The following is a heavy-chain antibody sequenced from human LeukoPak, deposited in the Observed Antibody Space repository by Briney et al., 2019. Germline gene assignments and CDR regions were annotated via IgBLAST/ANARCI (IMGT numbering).Heavy chain of an antibody. Sequence: GGSLRLSCAASGFTFSNYWMHWVRQAPGKGLVWVSRIKSDGSTINYADSLKGRFTISRDNAKNTLYLQMNSLRADDTAVYYCARGRIVAGVRYWGQGTLVTVSS. D-gene: IGHD3-22*01. V-gene: IGHV3-74*01. CDR1: GFTFSNYW. J-gene: IGHJ4*02. CDR3: ARGRIVAGVRY. CDR2: IKSDGSTI.